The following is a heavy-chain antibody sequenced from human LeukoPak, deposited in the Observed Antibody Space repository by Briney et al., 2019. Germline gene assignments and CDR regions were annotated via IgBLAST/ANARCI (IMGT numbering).Heavy chain of an antibody. Sequence: QPGRSLRLSGAAPKLTFSHYGMPWVRQAPGKGLQWVAVIWSDRSNHYYADSVKGRFTISRDNSNNMVYLQTNSLSVDDTGVYYCARDAQRGFDYSNSLAYWGQGVLVTVSS. CDR3: ARDAQRGFDYSNSLAY. CDR2: IWSDRSNH. J-gene: IGHJ4*02. CDR1: KLTFSHYG. V-gene: IGHV3-33*01. D-gene: IGHD4-11*01.